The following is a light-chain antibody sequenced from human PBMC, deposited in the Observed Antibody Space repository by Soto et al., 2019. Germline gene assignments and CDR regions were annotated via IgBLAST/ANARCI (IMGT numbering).Light chain of an antibody. J-gene: IGKJ5*01. CDR3: QQSHSVPIT. CDR1: QTINGN. V-gene: IGKV1-39*01. Sequence: DIQMTQSPSSLSASVGDRVTITCRASQTINGNLGWFQQKPGKAPKLLIHTTSNLQSGVPSRFSGSGSGTDFTLTISSLQPEDFATYYCQQSHSVPITFGQGTRLEAK. CDR2: TTS.